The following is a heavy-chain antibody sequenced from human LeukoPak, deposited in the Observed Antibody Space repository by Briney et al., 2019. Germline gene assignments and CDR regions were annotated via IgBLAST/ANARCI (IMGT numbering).Heavy chain of an antibody. J-gene: IGHJ3*02. CDR1: GFTFSTYT. Sequence: GGSLRLSCAASGFTFSTYTMSWVRQAPGKGLEWVSSITASSTSTYYADSVKGRFTISRDNAKNSLYLQMNSLRAEDTAVYYCASGGEKYAFDTWGQGTMVTVSS. D-gene: IGHD3-16*01. CDR3: ASGGEKYAFDT. CDR2: ITASSTST. V-gene: IGHV3-21*01.